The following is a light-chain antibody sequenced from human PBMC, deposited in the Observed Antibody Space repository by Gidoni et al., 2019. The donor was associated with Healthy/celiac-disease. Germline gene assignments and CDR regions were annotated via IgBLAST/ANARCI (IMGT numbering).Light chain of an antibody. CDR1: QDISNY. J-gene: IGKJ2*01. CDR2: DAS. CDR3: QQYDNLPLMYT. Sequence: DSQMTQSPSSLSASVGDRVTITCQASQDISNYLNWYQQKPGKDPKLLIYDASNLETGFPSRFSGSGSGTDFTFTISSLQPEDIATYYCQQYDNLPLMYTFGQGTKLEIK. V-gene: IGKV1-33*01.